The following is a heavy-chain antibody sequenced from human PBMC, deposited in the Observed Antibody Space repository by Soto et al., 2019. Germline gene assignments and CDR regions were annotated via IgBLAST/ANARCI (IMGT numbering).Heavy chain of an antibody. CDR3: VSDRGYGHASVPYS. Sequence: QAHLVESGGGVVQPGRSLRLSCAASGFTFTSYGRHWVRQAPGTRLGWVAVISYDGGLQHYADSVKGRFTISRDNSKNMVLLQMNSLRAEDTAVYYCVSDRGYGHASVPYSWGQGTLVSVSS. CDR1: GFTFTSYG. J-gene: IGHJ4*02. V-gene: IGHV3-30*03. D-gene: IGHD5-18*01. CDR2: ISYDGGLQ.